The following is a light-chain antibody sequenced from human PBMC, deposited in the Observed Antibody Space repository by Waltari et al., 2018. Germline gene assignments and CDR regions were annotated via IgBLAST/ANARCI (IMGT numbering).Light chain of an antibody. CDR1: QSVGRS. J-gene: IGKJ1*01. CDR2: GAS. Sequence: EIVLTQSPGTLSLSQGERATLSCRASQSVGRSLAWYQQKRGQAPRLLIYGASSRATGIPDRFSGSGSGTDFSLTISRLEPEDFAVYYCQHYVRLPATFGQGTDVEIK. V-gene: IGKV3-20*01. CDR3: QHYVRLPAT.